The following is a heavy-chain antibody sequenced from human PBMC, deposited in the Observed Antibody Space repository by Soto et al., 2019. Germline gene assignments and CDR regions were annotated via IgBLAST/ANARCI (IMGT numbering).Heavy chain of an antibody. D-gene: IGHD6-13*01. V-gene: IGHV5-10-1*03. CDR3: AGSIASAGTGYGIDV. J-gene: IGHJ6*02. CDR1: GYSFTSYW. Sequence: EVQLVQSGAEVKKPGESLRISCKGSGYSFTSYWISWVRQMPGKGLEWMGRIDPSDSYTNYSPSFQGHVTISADKSISTAYLQWSSLKASDTAIYYCAGSIASAGTGYGIDVWGQGTTVTVSS. CDR2: IDPSDSYT.